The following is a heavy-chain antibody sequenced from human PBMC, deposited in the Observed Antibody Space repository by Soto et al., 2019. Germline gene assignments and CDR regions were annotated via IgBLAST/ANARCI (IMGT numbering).Heavy chain of an antibody. CDR1: GGSFSSYY. Sequence: SETLSLTCAVYGGSFSSYYWSWIRQPPGKRREWIGALNHSGSTTYNPSLKSRVTISVATSKHQSSLKLSSVTAADTAVYSCARGRGLYRYYYDSSGNLDYRGQGTLVTVSS. J-gene: IGHJ4*02. CDR2: LNHSGST. CDR3: ARGRGLYRYYYDSSGNLDY. V-gene: IGHV4-34*01. D-gene: IGHD3-22*01.